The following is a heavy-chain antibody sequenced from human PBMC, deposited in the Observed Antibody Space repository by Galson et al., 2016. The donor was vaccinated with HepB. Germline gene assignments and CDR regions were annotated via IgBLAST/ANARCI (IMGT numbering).Heavy chain of an antibody. CDR3: ARGWTVRPDY. V-gene: IGHV1-2*06. Sequence: SVKVSCKASGYTFTDYWLHWVRQAPGQGLEWVGRINPFSGDTKTAQTFQDRVTMTRDTSVSTGYMDLSRLTSDDTAVYFCARGWTVRPDYWRQGTLVTVSS. CDR1: GYTFTDYW. J-gene: IGHJ4*02. D-gene: IGHD2-15*01. CDR2: INPFSGDT.